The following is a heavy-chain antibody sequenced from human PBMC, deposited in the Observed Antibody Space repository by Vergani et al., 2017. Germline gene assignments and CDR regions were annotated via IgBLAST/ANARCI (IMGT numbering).Heavy chain of an antibody. J-gene: IGHJ4*02. CDR1: GFTFSACP. V-gene: IGHV3-23*01. D-gene: IGHD3-10*01. CDR2: ISARYPST. Sequence: EVQLLQSGGGVIQPGGSVRLSCAASGFTFSACPMTWVRQAPGKGLEWVSAISARYPSTYYADSVKGRFTISRDNSKNTLYLQMNSLRAEDTAVYYCANLPIYYYGSGSYYRGVDYWGQGTLVTVSS. CDR3: ANLPIYYYGSGSYYRGVDY.